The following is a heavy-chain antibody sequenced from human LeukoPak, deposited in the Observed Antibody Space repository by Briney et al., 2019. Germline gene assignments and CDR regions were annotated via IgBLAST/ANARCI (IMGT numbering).Heavy chain of an antibody. CDR2: IYYSGST. Sequence: SETLSLTCTVSGGSISSSSYYWGWIRQPPGKGLEWIGSIYYSGSTYYNPSLKSRVTISVDTSKNQFSLKLSSVTAADTAVYYCARGIMVRGVYYFDYWGQGTLVTVSS. V-gene: IGHV4-39*07. J-gene: IGHJ4*02. D-gene: IGHD3-10*01. CDR3: ARGIMVRGVYYFDY. CDR1: GGSISSSSYY.